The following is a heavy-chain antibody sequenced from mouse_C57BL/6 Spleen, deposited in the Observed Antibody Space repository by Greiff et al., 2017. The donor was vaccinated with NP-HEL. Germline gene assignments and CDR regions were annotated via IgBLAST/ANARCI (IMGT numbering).Heavy chain of an antibody. CDR2: IYPGSGNT. J-gene: IGHJ3*01. CDR1: GYSFTSYY. Sequence: QVHVKQSGPELVKPGASVKISCKASGYSFTSYYIHWVKQRPGQGLEWIGWIYPGSGNTKYNEKFKGKATLTADTSSSTAYMQLSSLTSEDSAVYYCARSLYDYAWFAYWGQGTLVTVSA. CDR3: ARSLYDYAWFAY. D-gene: IGHD2-4*01. V-gene: IGHV1-66*01.